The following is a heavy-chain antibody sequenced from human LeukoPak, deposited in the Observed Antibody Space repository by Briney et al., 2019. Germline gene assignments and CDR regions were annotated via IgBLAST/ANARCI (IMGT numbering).Heavy chain of an antibody. V-gene: IGHV3-48*04. D-gene: IGHD2-2*01. CDR1: GFTFSDYS. Sequence: GGSLRLSCAASGFTFSDYSMNWVRQAPGKGLEWVSSISSSSSTIYYADSVKGRFTISRDNAKNSLYLQMNSLRAEDTAVYYCARDIVVVPAVPGWFDPWGQGTLVTVSS. CDR3: ARDIVVVPAVPGWFDP. CDR2: ISSSSSTI. J-gene: IGHJ5*02.